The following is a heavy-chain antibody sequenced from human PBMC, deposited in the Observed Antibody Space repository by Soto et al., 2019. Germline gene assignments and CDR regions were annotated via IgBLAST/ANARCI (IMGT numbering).Heavy chain of an antibody. CDR2: ISYSGST. V-gene: IGHV4-31*03. D-gene: IGHD1-1*01. CDR3: ARSGNWTDFDY. CDR1: GGSISSGGYF. J-gene: IGHJ4*02. Sequence: QVQLQASGPGLVKPSQTMSLTCTGAGGSISSGGYFWTWIRQHPGTGLEWIGYISYSGSTNYNPYLKSRLTRSVHTSKNPFSLDLSSVTAADTAVYYCARSGNWTDFDYWGKGTLVTVSS.